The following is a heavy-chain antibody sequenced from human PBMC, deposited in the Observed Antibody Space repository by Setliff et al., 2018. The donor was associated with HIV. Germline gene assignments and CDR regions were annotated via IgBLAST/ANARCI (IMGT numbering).Heavy chain of an antibody. V-gene: IGHV1-46*01. CDR1: GYTLTELS. J-gene: IGHJ3*02. CDR2: INLSGST. Sequence: ASVKVSCKLSGYTLTELSRHWVRQAPGKGLEWMGIINLSGSTIYAQEFQGRVTMTRDTSTSTVYMELSSLRSEDTAVYYCARAGGTTGTTLDAFDIWGQGTMVTVSS. CDR3: ARAGGTTGTTLDAFDI. D-gene: IGHD1-1*01.